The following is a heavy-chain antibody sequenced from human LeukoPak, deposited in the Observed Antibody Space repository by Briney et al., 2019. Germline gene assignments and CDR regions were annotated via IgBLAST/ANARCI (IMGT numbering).Heavy chain of an antibody. CDR3: AMPDSSGFYFSTRPDF. Sequence: TGGSLRLSCRASGFTFSRFAMNWVRQAPGKGLEWVSVVSGSDDSTYYADSVRGRFTVSRDNSKNTVHLQMNSLRVEDTAVYYCAMPDSSGFYFSTRPDFWGLGTLVTVSS. D-gene: IGHD3-22*01. J-gene: IGHJ4*02. CDR2: VSGSDDST. V-gene: IGHV3-23*01. CDR1: GFTFSRFA.